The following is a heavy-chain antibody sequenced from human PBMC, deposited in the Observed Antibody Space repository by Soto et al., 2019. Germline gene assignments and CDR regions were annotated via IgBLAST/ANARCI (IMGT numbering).Heavy chain of an antibody. D-gene: IGHD4-17*01. V-gene: IGHV1-2*04. J-gene: IGHJ4*02. CDR3: ARDLVGDYGDYVYDY. Sequence: ASVKVSCKASGYTFTGYYMHWVRQAPGQGLEWMGWINPNSGGTNYAQKFQGWVTMTRNTSISTAYMELSSLRSEDTAVYYCARDLVGDYGDYVYDYWGQGTLVTVSS. CDR2: INPNSGGT. CDR1: GYTFTGYY.